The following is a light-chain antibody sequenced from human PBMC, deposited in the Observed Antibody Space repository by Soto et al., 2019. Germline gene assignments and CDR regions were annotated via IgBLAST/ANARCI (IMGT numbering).Light chain of an antibody. V-gene: IGKV3-20*01. CDR1: QSIDSNY. CDR2: GAS. CDR3: QHYGTSPGM. J-gene: IGKJ1*01. Sequence: EIVLTQSPGTLSLSPGERATLSCRASQSIDSNYLGWYQQKPGQTPRLLIYGASSRATGIPDRFSGSGSGTDFTLTISRLEPEDFAVYYCQHYGTSPGMFGQGTKVEIK.